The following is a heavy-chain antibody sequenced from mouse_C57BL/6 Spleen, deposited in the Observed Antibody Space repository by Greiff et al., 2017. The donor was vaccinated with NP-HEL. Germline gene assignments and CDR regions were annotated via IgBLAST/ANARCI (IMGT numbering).Heavy chain of an antibody. CDR2: IYPGDGDT. J-gene: IGHJ3*01. CDR1: GYAFSSSW. D-gene: IGHD2-2*01. CDR3: ARFGGYGEGFAY. V-gene: IGHV1-82*01. Sequence: VKLMESGPELVKPGASVKISCKASGYAFSSSWMNWVKQRPGKGLEWIGRIYPGDGDTNYNGKFKGKATLTADKSSSTAYMQLSSLTSEDSAVYFCARFGGYGEGFAYWGQGTLVTVSA.